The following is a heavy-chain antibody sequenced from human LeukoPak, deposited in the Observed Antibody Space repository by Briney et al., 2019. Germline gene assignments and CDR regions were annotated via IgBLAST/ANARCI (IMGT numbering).Heavy chain of an antibody. Sequence: GGSLRLSCAASGFTFSSYAMHWVRQAPGKGLEWVAVISYDGSNKYYADSVKGRFTISRDNSKNTLYLQMNSLRAEDTAVYYCSSGARFGELLSPLDYWGQGTLVTVSS. CDR3: SSGARFGELLSPLDY. CDR2: ISYDGSNK. D-gene: IGHD3-10*01. V-gene: IGHV3-30*04. CDR1: GFTFSSYA. J-gene: IGHJ4*02.